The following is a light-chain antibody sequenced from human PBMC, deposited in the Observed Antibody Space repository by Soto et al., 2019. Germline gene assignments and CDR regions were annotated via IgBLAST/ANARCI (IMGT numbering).Light chain of an antibody. Sequence: DIQMTQSPSALSASVGDRVTITCRGSQGISSWLAWYQQKPGKAPKLLIYDASSLESGVPSRFSGSGSGTEFTLTISSLQPDDFATYYCQQYNSYPYTFGQGTKVDIK. CDR1: QGISSW. V-gene: IGKV1-5*01. CDR2: DAS. J-gene: IGKJ2*01. CDR3: QQYNSYPYT.